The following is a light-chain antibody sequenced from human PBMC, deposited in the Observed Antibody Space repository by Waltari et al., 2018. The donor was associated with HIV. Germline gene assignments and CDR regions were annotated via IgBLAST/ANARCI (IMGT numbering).Light chain of an antibody. CDR3: QQYGASPRT. J-gene: IGKJ1*01. CDR2: GAS. Sequence: EIVLTQSPGTLSLSPGERATLSCRASQSVSSRSLAWYQQRPGQAPRLLISGASSRATGIPDRFSGSVSGTDFPLTISRLEPEDFAVYYCQQYGASPRTFGQGTNVEIK. CDR1: QSVSSRS. V-gene: IGKV3-20*01.